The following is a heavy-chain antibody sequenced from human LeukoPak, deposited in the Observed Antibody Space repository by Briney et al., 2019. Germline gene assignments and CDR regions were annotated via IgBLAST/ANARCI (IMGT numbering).Heavy chain of an antibody. CDR3: ARRDGSTWSIDY. D-gene: IGHD6-13*01. V-gene: IGHV3-21*01. CDR2: ISGSSNYI. Sequence: PGGSLRLSCAASGFTFSSYSMNWVRQAPGKGLEWVSSISGSSNYIYYADSLKGRVTISRDNATNSLYLQMNSLRAEDTAVYYCARRDGSTWSIDYWGQGTLVTVSS. J-gene: IGHJ4*02. CDR1: GFTFSSYS.